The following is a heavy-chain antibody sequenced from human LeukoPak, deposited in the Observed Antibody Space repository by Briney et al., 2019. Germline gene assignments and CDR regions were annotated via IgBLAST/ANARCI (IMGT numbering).Heavy chain of an antibody. CDR1: GGTIGSYA. J-gene: IGHJ4*02. CDR2: IIPILGIA. CDR3: AREYGDYLSTHRYYFDY. Sequence: SVKVSCKASGGTIGSYAISWVRQAPGQGLEWMGRIIPILGIANYAQKFQGRVTITADKSTSTAYMELSSLRSEDTAVYYCAREYGDYLSTHRYYFDYWGQGTLVTVSS. V-gene: IGHV1-69*04. D-gene: IGHD4-17*01.